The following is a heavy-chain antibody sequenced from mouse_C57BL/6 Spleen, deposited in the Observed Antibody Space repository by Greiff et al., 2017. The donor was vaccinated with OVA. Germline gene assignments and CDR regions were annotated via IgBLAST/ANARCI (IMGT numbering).Heavy chain of an antibody. V-gene: IGHV1-62-2*01. J-gene: IGHJ4*01. CDR3: ARHEENYDGGDYYAMDY. D-gene: IGHD2-4*01. Sequence: VKLQQSGAELVKPGASVKLSCKASGYTFTEYTIHWVKQRSGQGLEWIGWFYPGSGSIKYNEKFKDKATLTADKSSSTVYMELSRLTSEDSAVYFCARHEENYDGGDYYAMDYWGQGTSVTVSS. CDR2: FYPGSGSI. CDR1: GYTFTEYT.